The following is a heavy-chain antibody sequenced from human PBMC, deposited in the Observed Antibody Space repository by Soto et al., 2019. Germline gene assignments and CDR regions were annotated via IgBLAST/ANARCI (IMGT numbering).Heavy chain of an antibody. Sequence: ASVKVSCKASGFTFTSPAMQWVRQARGQRLEWIGWIVVGSGNTNYAQKFQERVTITRDMSTSTAYMELSSLRSEDTAVYYCAAHSPYYDILTGYYRGNYYYYMDVWGKGTTVTVSS. CDR3: AAHSPYYDILTGYYRGNYYYYMDV. V-gene: IGHV1-58*02. CDR2: IVVGSGNT. D-gene: IGHD3-9*01. J-gene: IGHJ6*03. CDR1: GFTFTSPA.